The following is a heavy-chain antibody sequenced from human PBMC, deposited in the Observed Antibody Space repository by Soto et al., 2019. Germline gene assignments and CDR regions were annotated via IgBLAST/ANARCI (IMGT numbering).Heavy chain of an antibody. Sequence: SETRSLTCSVTNYPINGGFFWGWIRQPPGKGLEWIGSIFHTGDTYYNPSLRSRITMSVDTARNQFSLKLTSLTAADSAVYYCARDTNSLDPWGQGTLVT. J-gene: IGHJ5*02. D-gene: IGHD3-16*01. CDR1: NYPINGGFF. V-gene: IGHV4-38-2*02. CDR2: IFHTGDT. CDR3: ARDTNSLDP.